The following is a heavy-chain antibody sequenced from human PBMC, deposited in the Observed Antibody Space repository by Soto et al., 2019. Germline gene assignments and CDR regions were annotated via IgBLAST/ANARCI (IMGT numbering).Heavy chain of an antibody. CDR1: GGCIISYDAA. J-gene: IGHJ5*02. CDR2: IAYSGDT. Sequence: TRSLTCVDSGGCIISYDAALFWNRKHPGKGLEWIGYIAYSGDTYYNPTLRSRVTISADTSENKFSLTLKSVTAADTAVYFCARDFERSAIARWGQGTPVTVSS. D-gene: IGHD3-9*01. V-gene: IGHV4-31*11. CDR3: ARDFERSAIAR.